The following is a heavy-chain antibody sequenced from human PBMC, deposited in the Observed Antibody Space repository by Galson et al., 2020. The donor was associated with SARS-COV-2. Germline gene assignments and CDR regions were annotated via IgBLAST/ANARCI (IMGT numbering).Heavy chain of an antibody. CDR1: GFTFSSYG. J-gene: IGHJ6*02. D-gene: IGHD3-10*01. CDR2: IWYDGSNK. Sequence: GESLKISCAASGFTFSSYGMHWVRQAPGKGLEWVAVIWYDGSNKYYADSVKGRFTISRDNSKNTLYLQMNSLRAEDTAVYYCAKDRRALLWFGELFYGMDVWGQGTTVTVSS. V-gene: IGHV3-33*06. CDR3: AKDRRALLWFGELFYGMDV.